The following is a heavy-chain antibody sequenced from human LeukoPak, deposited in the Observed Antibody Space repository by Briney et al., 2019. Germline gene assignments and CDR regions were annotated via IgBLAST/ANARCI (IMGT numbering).Heavy chain of an antibody. D-gene: IGHD3-16*02. CDR1: GGSISSRNYY. CDR3: ARIETFGGVIDYFDY. Sequence: SETLSLTCTVSGGSISSRNYYWGWIRQPPGKGLEWIGGVYYTGTTYSNPSLKSRVTISVDTSKNQFSLKLNSVTAADTAVYYCARIETFGGVIDYFDYWGQGTLVTVSS. J-gene: IGHJ4*02. V-gene: IGHV4-39*01. CDR2: VYYTGTT.